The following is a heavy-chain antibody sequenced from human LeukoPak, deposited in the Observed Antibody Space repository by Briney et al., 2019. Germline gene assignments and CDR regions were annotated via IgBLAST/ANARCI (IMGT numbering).Heavy chain of an antibody. D-gene: IGHD5-18*01. J-gene: IGHJ4*02. V-gene: IGHV3-30*02. CDR2: VRYDGSNK. CDR3: ANQDTQLWFLGY. CDR1: GFTFSSYG. Sequence: GGSLRLSCAASGFTFSSYGMHWVRQAPGKGLVWVAFVRYDGSNKYYADSVKGRFTISRDNSKNTLHLQMNSLRAEDTAVYYCANQDTQLWFLGYWGRGPLVSVSS.